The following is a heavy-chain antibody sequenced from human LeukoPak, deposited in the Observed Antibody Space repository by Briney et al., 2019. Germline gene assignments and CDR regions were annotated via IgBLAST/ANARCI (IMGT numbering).Heavy chain of an antibody. CDR1: GFTFSSYA. V-gene: IGHV3-23*01. D-gene: IGHD1-26*01. Sequence: GGSLRLSCAASGFTFSSYAMSWVRQAPGKGLEWVSAISGSGGSTYYADSVKGRFTISRDNSKNTLYLQMDSLRDEDTAVYYCAKDRVVGIGYYFDYWGQGTLVTVSS. CDR2: ISGSGGST. CDR3: AKDRVVGIGYYFDY. J-gene: IGHJ4*02.